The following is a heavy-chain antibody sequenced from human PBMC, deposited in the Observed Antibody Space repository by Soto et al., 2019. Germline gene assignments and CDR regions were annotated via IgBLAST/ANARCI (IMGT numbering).Heavy chain of an antibody. D-gene: IGHD5-12*01. Sequence: VQLVESGGGLVKPGGALRLSCVASGFTFSDYYMTWIRQAPGKGPEWISYINGGGDVISYADSVKGRFTISRDNARRSVYLQMNSLTVDDTAVYYCSRDPRLVAYWGQGTLVTVSS. V-gene: IGHV3-11*01. CDR1: GFTFSDYY. J-gene: IGHJ4*02. CDR3: SRDPRLVAY. CDR2: INGGGDVI.